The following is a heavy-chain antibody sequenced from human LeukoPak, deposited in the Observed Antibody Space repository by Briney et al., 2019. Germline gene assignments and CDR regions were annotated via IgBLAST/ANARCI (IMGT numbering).Heavy chain of an antibody. CDR2: IKQDGSEK. J-gene: IGHJ4*02. CDR3: AKHGEESRYDRGDYLEY. Sequence: GGSLRLSSAPSGFTFGGYWMAWVRQAPGRGLEWVAHIKQDGSEKNYVDPVKGRFTISRDNAKNSVYLQMDTLRAEDTAVYYCAKHGEESRYDRGDYLEYWGQGTLVTVSS. D-gene: IGHD3-22*01. V-gene: IGHV3-7*05. CDR1: GFTFGGYW.